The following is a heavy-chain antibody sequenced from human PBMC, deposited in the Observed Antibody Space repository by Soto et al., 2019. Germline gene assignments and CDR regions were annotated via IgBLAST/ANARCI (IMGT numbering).Heavy chain of an antibody. CDR3: AREGLWGYSYGSARYYFDY. D-gene: IGHD5-18*01. CDR2: ISSSSSYI. J-gene: IGHJ4*02. Sequence: PGGSLRLSCAASGFTFSSYSMNWVRQAPGKGLEWVSSISSSSSYIYYADSVKGRFTISRDNAKNSLYLQMNSLRAEDTAVYYCAREGLWGYSYGSARYYFDYWGQGTLVTVSS. CDR1: GFTFSSYS. V-gene: IGHV3-21*01.